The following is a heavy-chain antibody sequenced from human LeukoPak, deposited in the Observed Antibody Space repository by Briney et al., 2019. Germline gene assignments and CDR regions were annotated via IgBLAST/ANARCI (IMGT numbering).Heavy chain of an antibody. D-gene: IGHD6-19*01. CDR3: ARPSRRYSSGWYYFDY. Sequence: GASVKVSCKASGYTFTGYYMHWVRQAPGQGLEWMGWINPNSGGTNYAQKFQGRVTMTRDTSISKAYMELSRLRSDDTAVYYCARPSRRYSSGWYYFDYWGQGTLVTVSS. CDR1: GYTFTGYY. J-gene: IGHJ4*02. CDR2: INPNSGGT. V-gene: IGHV1-2*02.